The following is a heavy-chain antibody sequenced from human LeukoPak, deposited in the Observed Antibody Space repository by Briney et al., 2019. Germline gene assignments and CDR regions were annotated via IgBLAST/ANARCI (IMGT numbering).Heavy chain of an antibody. CDR1: RFTFSNYE. CDR3: AKKESSGDYGLDV. J-gene: IGHJ6*02. Sequence: GGSLRLSCAASRFTFSNYEMHWVRQAPGKGLEWLSSISPSGDTTYYADSVKGRLTVSRDNSKNTLYLQMDSLRAEDTAMYYCAKKESSGDYGLDVWGQGTTVAVSS. D-gene: IGHD6-25*01. V-gene: IGHV3-23*01. CDR2: ISPSGDTT.